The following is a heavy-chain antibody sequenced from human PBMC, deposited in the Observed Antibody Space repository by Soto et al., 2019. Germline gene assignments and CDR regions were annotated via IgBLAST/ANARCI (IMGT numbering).Heavy chain of an antibody. J-gene: IGHJ4*02. CDR3: ARQHTYDTAYYFDY. D-gene: IGHD3-9*01. V-gene: IGHV4-34*01. CDR1: GGSFSGYY. CDR2: INHSGST. Sequence: QVQLQQWGAGLLKPSETLSLTCAVYGGSFSGYYWSWIRQPPGKGLEWIGEINHSGSTNYNPSLTSRVTISVDTSKNQFSLKLSSVTAADTAVYYCARQHTYDTAYYFDYWGQGTLVTVSS.